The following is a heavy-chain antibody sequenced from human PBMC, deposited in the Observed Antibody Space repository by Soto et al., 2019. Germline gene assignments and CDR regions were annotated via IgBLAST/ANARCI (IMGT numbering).Heavy chain of an antibody. V-gene: IGHV4-59*01. CDR3: ARETGGSHPRYFDF. CDR2: VSYSGTT. J-gene: IGHJ4*02. CDR1: CASINNYY. Sequence: SETLSLTCTFSCASINNYYWSWIRQPPGKGLEWIAYVSYSGTTNYNPSLKSRVTISIDSSKNQLSLKLSSVTAADMAVFYCARETGGSHPRYFDFWGQGTLVTVSS. D-gene: IGHD1-26*01.